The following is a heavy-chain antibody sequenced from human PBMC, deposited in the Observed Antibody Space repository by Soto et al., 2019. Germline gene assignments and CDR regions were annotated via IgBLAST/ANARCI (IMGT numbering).Heavy chain of an antibody. V-gene: IGHV4-59*01. CDR2: IYYSGST. Sequence: SETLSLTCTVSGGSISSYYWSWIRQPPGKGLEWIGYIYYSGSTNYNPSLKSRVTISVDTSKNQFSLKLSSVTAADTAVYYCAGEYTHTVTTPPDYYMDVWGKGTTVTVSS. D-gene: IGHD4-17*01. J-gene: IGHJ6*03. CDR3: AGEYTHTVTTPPDYYMDV. CDR1: GGSISSYY.